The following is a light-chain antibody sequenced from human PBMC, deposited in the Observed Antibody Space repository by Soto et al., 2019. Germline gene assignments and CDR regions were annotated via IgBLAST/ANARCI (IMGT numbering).Light chain of an antibody. CDR3: QQYGNLPWT. V-gene: IGKV3-20*01. J-gene: IGKJ1*01. Sequence: EIVLTQSPGTLSLSPGEGATLSCRASQSVNSNYLAWFQQNPGQAPRLLVYEASKRATGIPDRFSGSGSGTDFTLTIGRLEPEDFAVYYCQQYGNLPWTFGQGTKVDIK. CDR2: EAS. CDR1: QSVNSNY.